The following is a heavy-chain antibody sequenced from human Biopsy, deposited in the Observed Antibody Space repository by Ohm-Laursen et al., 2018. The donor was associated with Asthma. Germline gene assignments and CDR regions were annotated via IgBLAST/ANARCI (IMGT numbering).Heavy chain of an antibody. Sequence: VTLSLTCGLSSGSGGYMRSGNYYWGWIRQPPGKGLEWIGSIYYSGTTYYNPSLESRVTVSADTSKNQFSLKLTSVTTADTAVYYCVRGSSSWHHGPFHYYYGLDVWGQGTTATVSS. CDR3: VRGSSSWHHGPFHYYYGLDV. V-gene: IGHV4-39*01. CDR2: IYYSGTT. CDR1: GGYMRSGNYY. D-gene: IGHD6-13*01. J-gene: IGHJ6*02.